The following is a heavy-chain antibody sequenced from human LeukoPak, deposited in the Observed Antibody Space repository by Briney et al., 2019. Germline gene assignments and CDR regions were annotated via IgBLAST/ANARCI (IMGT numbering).Heavy chain of an antibody. CDR3: ARPPNSSSAWYFDH. J-gene: IGHJ4*02. V-gene: IGHV3-48*01. Sequence: GGSLRLSCAASGFTFTIFGLNWVRQAPGKVPEWVSYIDARSGITYYADSVQGRFTISRDNSKNTLYLQMNSLRAEDTAVYYCARPPNSSSAWYFDHWGQGTLVTVSS. D-gene: IGHD6-13*01. CDR1: GFTFTIFG. CDR2: IDARSGIT.